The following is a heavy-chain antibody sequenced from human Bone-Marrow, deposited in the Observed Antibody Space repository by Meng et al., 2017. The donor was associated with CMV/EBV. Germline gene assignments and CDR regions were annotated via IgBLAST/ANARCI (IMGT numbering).Heavy chain of an antibody. J-gene: IGHJ4*02. Sequence: GESLKISCAASGFTFSSYWMSWVRQAPGKGLEWVANIKQDGSEKYYVDSVKGRFTISRDNAKNSLYLQMNSLRAEDTAVYYCARENEAGYYFDYWGQGTLVTVSS. CDR1: GFTFSSYW. D-gene: IGHD3-10*01. CDR3: ARENEAGYYFDY. V-gene: IGHV3-7*01. CDR2: IKQDGSEK.